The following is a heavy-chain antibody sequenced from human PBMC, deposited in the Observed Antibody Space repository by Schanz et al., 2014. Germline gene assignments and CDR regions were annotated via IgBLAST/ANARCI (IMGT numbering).Heavy chain of an antibody. V-gene: IGHV1-8*02. Sequence: QVQLVQSGGEVKKPGASATVSCKASGYTFNNHGISWVRQAPGQGLEWMGRIIPILDKTNYAQKFQGRVTMTRNTSITTAYLELSSLRSGDTAVYYCTKGRTFGRWGQGTLVTVSS. D-gene: IGHD3-16*01. CDR2: IIPILDKT. CDR3: TKGRTFGR. CDR1: GYTFNNHG. J-gene: IGHJ4*02.